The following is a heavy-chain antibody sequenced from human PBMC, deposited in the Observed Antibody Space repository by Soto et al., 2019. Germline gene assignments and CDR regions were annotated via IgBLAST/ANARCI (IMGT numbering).Heavy chain of an antibody. Sequence: QLQLQESGPGLVKPSETLSLTCTVSGGSISSSTYFWGWIRQPPGKGLEWIGSIYYSGSTYYNPALQSRVTISVDTSKSQFSLKLSSVTAADTAVYYCAGHPGYGLYYFDYWGQGTLVTVSS. CDR1: GGSISSSTYF. V-gene: IGHV4-39*01. CDR2: IYYSGST. J-gene: IGHJ4*02. CDR3: AGHPGYGLYYFDY. D-gene: IGHD5-18*01.